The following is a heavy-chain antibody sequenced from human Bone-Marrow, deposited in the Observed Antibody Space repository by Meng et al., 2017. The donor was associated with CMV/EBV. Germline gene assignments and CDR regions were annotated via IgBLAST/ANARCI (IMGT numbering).Heavy chain of an antibody. CDR2: MNPNSGNT. J-gene: IGHJ4*02. V-gene: IGHV1-8*01. CDR1: GYTFTSYD. CDR3: ARSGSYFHQFDY. Sequence: ASVKVSCKASGYTFTSYDINWVRQATGQGLEWMGWMNPNSGNTGYAQKFQGRVTMTRNTPISTAYMELSSLRSEDTAVYYCARSGSYFHQFDYWGQGTLVTVSS. D-gene: IGHD1-26*01.